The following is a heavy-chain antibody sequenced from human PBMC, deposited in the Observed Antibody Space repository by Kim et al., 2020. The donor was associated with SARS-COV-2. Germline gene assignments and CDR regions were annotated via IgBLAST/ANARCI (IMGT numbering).Heavy chain of an antibody. J-gene: IGHJ6*03. CDR2: ISYDGSNK. CDR1: GFTFSSYG. D-gene: IGHD6-13*01. CDR3: AKPAFQQLVPTYYYYYY. V-gene: IGHV3-30*18. Sequence: GGSLRLSCAASGFTFSSYGMHWVRQAPGKGLEWVAVISYDGSNKYYADSVKGRFTISRDNSKNTLYLQMNSLRAEDTAVYYCAKPAFQQLVPTYYYYYY.